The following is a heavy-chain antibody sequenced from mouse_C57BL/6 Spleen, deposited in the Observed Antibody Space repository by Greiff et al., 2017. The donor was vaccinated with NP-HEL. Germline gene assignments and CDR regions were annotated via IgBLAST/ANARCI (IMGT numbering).Heavy chain of an antibody. CDR1: GYAFSSSW. V-gene: IGHV1-82*01. D-gene: IGHD1-1*01. CDR2: IYPGDGDT. J-gene: IGHJ1*03. CDR3: ARDYYGSSYWYFDV. Sequence: QVQLKESGPELVKPGASVKISCKASGYAFSSSWMNWVKQRPGKGLEWIGRIYPGDGDTNYNGKFKGKATLTADKSSSTAHMQLSSLTSEDSAVYFCARDYYGSSYWYFDVWGTGTTVTVSS.